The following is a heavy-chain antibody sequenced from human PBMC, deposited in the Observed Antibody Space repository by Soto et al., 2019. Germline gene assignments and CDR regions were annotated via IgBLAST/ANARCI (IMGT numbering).Heavy chain of an antibody. J-gene: IGHJ6*02. CDR2: IDYSGHT. V-gene: IGHV4-39*01. Sequence: SETLSLTCTVSGGSISSSNNYWGWIRQPHGNGLEWIGSIDYSGHTYYNPSLKSRVTMSVDTSKNQFSLKLSSVTAADTAVYYCARPGADFWSGSYYYDGMDFWGQGTTVTV. CDR1: GGSISSSNNY. CDR3: ARPGADFWSGSYYYDGMDF. D-gene: IGHD3-3*01.